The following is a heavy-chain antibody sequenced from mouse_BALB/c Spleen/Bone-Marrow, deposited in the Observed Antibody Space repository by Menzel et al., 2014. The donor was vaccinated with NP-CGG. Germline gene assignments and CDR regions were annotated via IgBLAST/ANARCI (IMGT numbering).Heavy chain of an antibody. CDR1: GFSLTSYG. Sequence: QVQLQQSGPSLVQPSQSLSITCTVSGFSLTSYGVHWVRQSPGKGLEWLGVIWRGGSTDYNAAFMSRLSITKDNSKSQVVFKMNSLQTNDTAIYYCARNRDSSYSVLDYWGRGTSVIVSS. CDR3: ARNRDSSYSVLDY. D-gene: IGHD3-3*01. V-gene: IGHV2-5-1*01. J-gene: IGHJ4*01. CDR2: IWRGGST.